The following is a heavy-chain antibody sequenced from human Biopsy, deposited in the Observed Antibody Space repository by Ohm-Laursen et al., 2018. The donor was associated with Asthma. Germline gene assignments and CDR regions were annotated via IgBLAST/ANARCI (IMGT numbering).Heavy chain of an antibody. CDR1: GSSISSYY. Sequence: SETLSLTCTVPGSSISSYYWTWIRQPAGKGLEWIGRIYGSGTTKYKPSLKSRVAMSVDTSKKQFSLKLSSVTAADTAVYYCARSRYSEDAFDIWGRGTMVTVSS. J-gene: IGHJ3*02. V-gene: IGHV4-4*07. CDR2: IYGSGTT. CDR3: ARSRYSEDAFDI. D-gene: IGHD2-15*01.